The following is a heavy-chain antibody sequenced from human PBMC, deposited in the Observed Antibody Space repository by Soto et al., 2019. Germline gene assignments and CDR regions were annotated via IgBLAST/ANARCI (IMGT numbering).Heavy chain of an antibody. Sequence: QVQLVQSGAEVKKPGSSVKVSCKASGGTFSSYAISWVRQAPGQGLEWMGGIIPIFGTPNYAQKYQGRVTITEDESTSTAYMELSSLGSEDTAVYYCASLCHRVDGYNLEGPSFHYWGQGPLVTVSS. J-gene: IGHJ4*02. CDR1: GGTFSSYA. CDR3: ASLCHRVDGYNLEGPSFHY. CDR2: IIPIFGTP. D-gene: IGHD5-12*01. V-gene: IGHV1-69*01.